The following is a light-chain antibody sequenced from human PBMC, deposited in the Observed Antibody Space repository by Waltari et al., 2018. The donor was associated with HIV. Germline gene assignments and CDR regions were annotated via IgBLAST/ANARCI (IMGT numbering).Light chain of an antibody. J-gene: IGLJ2*01. Sequence: SFQLTQSPSLSVSPGQTATITFAGDALPNPYISCDRLRPGQDPLNLLYTTNQSPSGIPERISASTSGTTVTLTSCEAQAEDEADYFCQATDSSGTVVFGGGTRLTVL. V-gene: IGLV3-25*03. CDR3: QATDSSGTVV. CDR1: ALPNPY. CDR2: TTN.